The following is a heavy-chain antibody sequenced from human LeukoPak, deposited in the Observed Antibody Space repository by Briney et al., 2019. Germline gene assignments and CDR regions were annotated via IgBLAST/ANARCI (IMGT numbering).Heavy chain of an antibody. D-gene: IGHD5-12*01. CDR2: VYGGGTT. CDR1: GFTVSGSY. Sequence: GGSLRLSCTASGFTVSGSYMSWVRQAPGEGLEWVSLVYGGGTTYYADSVKGRFTISRDNSKNTLYLQTNSLRAEDTAVYYCVKSMLGGYRLLIDSWGQGTLVTVSS. J-gene: IGHJ4*02. V-gene: IGHV3-66*01. CDR3: VKSMLGGYRLLIDS.